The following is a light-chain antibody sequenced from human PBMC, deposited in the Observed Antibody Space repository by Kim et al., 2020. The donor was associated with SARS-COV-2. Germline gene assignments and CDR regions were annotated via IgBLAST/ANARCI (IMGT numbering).Light chain of an antibody. CDR3: QTWDSSSRHVV. CDR2: QDN. Sequence: SYELTQPPSVSVSPGQTASITCSGDKLGDKYASWYQQKPGQSPVLVVYQDNKRPSGIPERFSGSNCGNTATLTISGTRAMDDADYYCQTWDSSSRHVVFGGGTQLTVL. J-gene: IGLJ2*01. CDR1: KLGDKY. V-gene: IGLV3-1*01.